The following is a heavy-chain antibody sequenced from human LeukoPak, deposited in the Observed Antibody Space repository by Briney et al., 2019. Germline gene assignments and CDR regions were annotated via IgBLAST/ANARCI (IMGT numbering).Heavy chain of an antibody. D-gene: IGHD1-26*01. CDR2: IYYSGST. CDR3: AKSGGYGLIDY. Sequence: SETLSLTCTVSGGTISSYYWSWIRQPPGKGLEWIGSIYYSGSTYYNSSLKSRVTISIDTSKNQVSLNLTSMTAADTAVYSCAKSGGYGLIDYWGQGTPVTVSS. J-gene: IGHJ4*01. V-gene: IGHV4-59*05. CDR1: GGTISSYY.